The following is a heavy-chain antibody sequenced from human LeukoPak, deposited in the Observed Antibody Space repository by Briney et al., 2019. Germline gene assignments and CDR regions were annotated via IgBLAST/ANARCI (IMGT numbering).Heavy chain of an antibody. J-gene: IGHJ4*02. CDR3: ARAPYGSGSYYNV. CDR1: GFAFSSYN. CDR2: IYSGGST. D-gene: IGHD3-10*01. Sequence: PGGSLRLSCAASGFAFSSYNMNWVRQAPGKGLEWVSVIYSGGSTYYADSVKGRFTISRDNSKNTLYLQMNSLRAEDTAVYYCARAPYGSGSYYNVGGQGTLVTVSS. V-gene: IGHV3-66*01.